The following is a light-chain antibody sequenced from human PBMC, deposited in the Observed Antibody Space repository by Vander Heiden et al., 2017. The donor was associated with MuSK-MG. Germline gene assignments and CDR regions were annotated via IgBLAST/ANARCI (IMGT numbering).Light chain of an antibody. CDR3: IAYTSISTYV. J-gene: IGLJ1*01. CDR1: RRDVGGYNY. Sequence: QSALTQPASVSGSPGQSLTISCTGTRRDVGGYNYVSWYQQHPGKAPKLMIYEVSNRPSGVSKRFSGSRSGNTASLTISGLQAEDEADYYCIAYTSISTYVFGTGTKVTVL. CDR2: EVS. V-gene: IGLV2-14*01.